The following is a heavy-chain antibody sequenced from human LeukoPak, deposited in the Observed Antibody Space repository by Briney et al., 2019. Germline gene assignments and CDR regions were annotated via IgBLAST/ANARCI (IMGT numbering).Heavy chain of an antibody. J-gene: IGHJ4*02. V-gene: IGHV4-4*02. D-gene: IGHD3-9*01. Sequence: PGGSLRLSCSASGFTFSTYDMNWVRQAPGKGLEWIGEIHRAGRTRYNPSLKSRVTISMDYSKNQFSLKLTSVTAADTAIYYCGKTDIYFNPIDYWGPGSLVTVSS. CDR2: IHRAGRT. CDR1: GFTFSTYD. CDR3: GKTDIYFNPIDY.